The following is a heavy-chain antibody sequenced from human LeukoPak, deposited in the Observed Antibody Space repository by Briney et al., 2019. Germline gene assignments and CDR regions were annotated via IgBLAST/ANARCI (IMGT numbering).Heavy chain of an antibody. J-gene: IGHJ4*02. V-gene: IGHV3-7*01. Sequence: GGSLRLSCAASGFTFSRSWMTWVRQTPGKGLQWVANIKEDGSVKYYVDSVKGRFTISRDNAKNSLYLQMNSLRAEDTAVYYCATDVGADWGQGTLVTVSS. CDR1: GFTFSRSW. CDR3: ATDVGAD. CDR2: IKEDGSVK.